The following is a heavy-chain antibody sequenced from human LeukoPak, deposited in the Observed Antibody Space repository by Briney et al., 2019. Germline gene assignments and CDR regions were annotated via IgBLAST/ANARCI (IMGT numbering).Heavy chain of an antibody. D-gene: IGHD1-7*01. CDR3: ARMNYVSSGWGAPFDY. CDR2: IRTSGTNT. CDR1: GFTFSSFS. V-gene: IGHV3-48*04. J-gene: IGHJ4*02. Sequence: PGGSLKLSCAASGFTFSSFSMNWVRQAPGKGLEWVSYIRTSGTNTDYTGSVKGRFTISRDNAKNSLYLQMNSLTAEDTAVYYCARMNYVSSGWGAPFDYWGQGTLVTVSS.